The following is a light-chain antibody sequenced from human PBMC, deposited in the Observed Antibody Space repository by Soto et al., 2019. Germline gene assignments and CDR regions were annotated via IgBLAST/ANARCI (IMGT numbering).Light chain of an antibody. V-gene: IGLV1-44*01. CDR3: AAWDSSLNGHV. Sequence: QPVLIQPPSGSGTPGQRVTISCSGSSSNIGKNTVHWFQQLPGAAPQLLISTDNQRPSGVPDRFSGSKSGASGSLAISGLQSEDEADYYCAAWDSSLNGHVFGTGTKVTVL. CDR1: SSNIGKNT. J-gene: IGLJ1*01. CDR2: TDN.